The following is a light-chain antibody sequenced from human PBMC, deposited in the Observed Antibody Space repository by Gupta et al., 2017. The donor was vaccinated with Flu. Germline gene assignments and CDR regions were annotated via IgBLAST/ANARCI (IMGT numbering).Light chain of an antibody. CDR3: QQYGTSPLT. V-gene: IGKV3-20*01. Sequence: EIVLTQSPGTLSLSPGERVTLSCRASQSVSNNFLAWYQRKPGQAPRLLIYGASGRATGIPDKFSGSGSGTDFTLTISRLEPEDFAVYYCQQYGTSPLTFGGGTKVEIK. J-gene: IGKJ4*01. CDR2: GAS. CDR1: QSVSNNF.